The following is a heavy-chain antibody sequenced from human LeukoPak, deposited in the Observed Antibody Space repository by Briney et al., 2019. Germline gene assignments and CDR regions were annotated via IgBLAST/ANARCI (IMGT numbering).Heavy chain of an antibody. CDR1: GFTFTNYG. J-gene: IGHJ4*02. CDR3: AKEGPTSAVAAFDY. V-gene: IGHV3-23*01. Sequence: TGGSLRLSCAASGFTFTNYGMSWVRQAPGKGLEWVSGISASGGSTYYADSVKGRFTISRDKSKNTLYVQMNSLRAEDTAVYYCAKEGPTSAVAAFDYWGQGTLVTVSS. D-gene: IGHD6-19*01. CDR2: ISASGGST.